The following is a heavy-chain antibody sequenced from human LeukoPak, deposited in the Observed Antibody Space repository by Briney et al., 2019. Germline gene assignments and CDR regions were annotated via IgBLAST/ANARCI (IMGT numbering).Heavy chain of an antibody. CDR1: GYTLTSYG. CDR3: AAEYSDNPLGY. CDR2: NSAYNGNT. D-gene: IGHD5-12*01. V-gene: IGHV1-18*01. J-gene: IGHJ4*02. Sequence: ASVKVSFKASGYTLTSYGISWVRQAPGQALEWMGWNSAYNGNTNYAQKLEGRVTMTTDTSTSTTYMELRSLRSDDTAVYYCAAEYSDNPLGYWGQGTLVTVSS.